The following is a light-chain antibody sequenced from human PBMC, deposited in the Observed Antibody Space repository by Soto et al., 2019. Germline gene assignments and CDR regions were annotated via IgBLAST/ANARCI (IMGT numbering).Light chain of an antibody. J-gene: IGKJ5*01. CDR2: AAS. CDR3: QQLNSYPC. Sequence: DIQLTQSPSFLSASVGDRVTITCRASQGISSYLAWYQQKPGKDPKLLIYAASTLQSGVPSRFSGSGSGTEFTLTISSLQAEDFATYYCQQLNSYPCVGQGTRLEIK. V-gene: IGKV1-9*01. CDR1: QGISSY.